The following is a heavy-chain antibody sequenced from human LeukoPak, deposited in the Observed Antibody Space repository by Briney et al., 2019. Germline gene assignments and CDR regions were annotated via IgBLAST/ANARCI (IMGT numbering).Heavy chain of an antibody. Sequence: SVKVSCKASGYTFTSYDINWVRQAPGQGLEWMGGIIPIFGTANYAQKFQGRVTITADESTSTAYMELSSLRSEDTAVYYCARGGGSSEIQGYFDYWSQGTLVTVSS. J-gene: IGHJ4*02. CDR2: IIPIFGTA. CDR3: ARGGGSSEIQGYFDY. D-gene: IGHD6-6*01. V-gene: IGHV1-69*13. CDR1: GYTFTSYD.